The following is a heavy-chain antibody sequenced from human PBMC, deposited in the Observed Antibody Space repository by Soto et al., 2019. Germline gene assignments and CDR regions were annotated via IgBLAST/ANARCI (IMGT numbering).Heavy chain of an antibody. V-gene: IGHV4-34*01. J-gene: IGHJ5*02. Sequence: SETLSLTCTVSGGSISSYYWSLIRQPPGKGLEWIGEINHSGSTNYNPSLKSRVTISVDTSKNQFSLKLSSVTAADTAVYYCANYYYDSSGGPSNWFDPWGQGTLVTVSS. CDR1: GGSISSYY. D-gene: IGHD3-22*01. CDR2: INHSGST. CDR3: ANYYYDSSGGPSNWFDP.